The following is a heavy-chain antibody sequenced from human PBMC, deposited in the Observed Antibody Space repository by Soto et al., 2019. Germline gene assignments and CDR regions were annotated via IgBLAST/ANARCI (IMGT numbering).Heavy chain of an antibody. CDR3: ASGSYYYDSSGYYHY. CDR2: LFYTGHT. J-gene: IGHJ4*02. Sequence: SETLSLTCTVSGHSMSNTDYFWGWIRQTPWSDLQWIGSLFYTGHTYYNPSLSSRVTISADTSKNQFSLKLTSVTAADTAVYYCASGSYYYDSSGYYHYWGQGTLVTVSS. D-gene: IGHD3-22*01. CDR1: GHSMSNTDYF. V-gene: IGHV4-39*07.